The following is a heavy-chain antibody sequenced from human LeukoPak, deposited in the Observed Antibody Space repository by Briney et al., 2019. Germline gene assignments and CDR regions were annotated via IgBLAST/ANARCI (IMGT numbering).Heavy chain of an antibody. V-gene: IGHV3-33*01. Sequence: PGGSLRLSCAASGFTFSSYGMHWVRQAPGKGLEWVAVIWYDGSNKYYADSVKGRLTISRDNSKNTLYLQMNSLRAEDTAVYYCARDQGGSYVAMKYYFDYWGQGTLVTVSS. D-gene: IGHD1-26*01. CDR2: IWYDGSNK. CDR1: GFTFSSYG. CDR3: ARDQGGSYVAMKYYFDY. J-gene: IGHJ4*02.